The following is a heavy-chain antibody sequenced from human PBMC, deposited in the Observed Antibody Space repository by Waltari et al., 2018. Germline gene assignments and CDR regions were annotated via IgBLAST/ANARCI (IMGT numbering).Heavy chain of an antibody. Sequence: QVQLQESGPGLVKPSETLSLTCTVSGYSISSGYYWGWIRQPPGKGLEWIGSIYHSGCTYYNPSLKSRVTISVDTSKNQFSLKLSSVTAADTAVYYCARAPGVVVSVGFDYWGQEPWSPSPQ. CDR2: IYHSGCT. CDR3: ARAPGVVVSVGFDY. CDR1: GYSISSGYY. D-gene: IGHD1-26*01. V-gene: IGHV4-38-2*02. J-gene: IGHJ4*01.